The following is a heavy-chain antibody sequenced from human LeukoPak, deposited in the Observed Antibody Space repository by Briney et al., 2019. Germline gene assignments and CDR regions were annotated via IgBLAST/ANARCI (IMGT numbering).Heavy chain of an antibody. Sequence: PSETLSLTCTVAGGSFSSNTYYWGWIRQPPGKGLEWIGSISYSESTYYNPSLKSRVTISVDTSKNQFSLELLSVAAADTAVYYCARHVGPDTRITMPRGVSFPRYNNWFDPWGQGTLVTVSS. CDR3: ARHVGPDTRITMPRGVSFPRYNNWFDP. V-gene: IGHV4-39*01. CDR1: GGSFSSNTYY. D-gene: IGHD3-10*01. J-gene: IGHJ5*02. CDR2: ISYSEST.